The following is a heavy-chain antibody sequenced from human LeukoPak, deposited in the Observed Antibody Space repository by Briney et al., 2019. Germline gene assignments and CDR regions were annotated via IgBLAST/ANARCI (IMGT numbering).Heavy chain of an antibody. CDR1: GFTFDYYA. D-gene: IGHD3-3*01. Sequence: PGRSLRLSCAASGFTFDYYAIHWVRQAPGKGLAWVSGISWNSGVIGFADSVQGRFTISRDNAKNPLYLQMNSLRPEDTALYYCAKDIHPASHYNFCSGYYTGFDYWGLGTLVTVSS. V-gene: IGHV3-9*01. J-gene: IGHJ4*02. CDR3: AKDIHPASHYNFCSGYYTGFDY. CDR2: ISWNSGVI.